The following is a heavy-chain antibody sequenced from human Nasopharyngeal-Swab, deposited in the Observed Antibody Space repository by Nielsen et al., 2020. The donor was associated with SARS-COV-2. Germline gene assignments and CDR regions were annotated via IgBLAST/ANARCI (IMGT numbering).Heavy chain of an antibody. CDR1: GFTFDDYT. CDR2: INWNSGRK. J-gene: IGHJ4*02. V-gene: IGHV3-9*01. CDR3: ARGTADYSNPSFDY. Sequence: GGSLRLSCAASGFTFDDYTMHWVRQAPGEGLEWVSGINWNSGRKGYADSVKGRFTISRDNAKNSLYLLVNSLRSEDTALYYCARGTADYSNPSFDYWGQGTLVTVSS. D-gene: IGHD4-11*01.